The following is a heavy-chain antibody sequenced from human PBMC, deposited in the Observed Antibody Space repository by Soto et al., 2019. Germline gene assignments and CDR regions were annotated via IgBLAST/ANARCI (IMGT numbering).Heavy chain of an antibody. Sequence: GGSLRLSCAASGFTFSSYAMSWVRQAPGKGLEWVSAISGSGGSTYYADSVKGRFTISRDNSKNTLYLQMNSLRAEDTAVYYCAKDYPGIAVAGPTDDAFDIWGQGTMVTVSS. J-gene: IGHJ3*02. V-gene: IGHV3-23*01. CDR3: AKDYPGIAVAGPTDDAFDI. CDR1: GFTFSSYA. D-gene: IGHD6-19*01. CDR2: ISGSGGST.